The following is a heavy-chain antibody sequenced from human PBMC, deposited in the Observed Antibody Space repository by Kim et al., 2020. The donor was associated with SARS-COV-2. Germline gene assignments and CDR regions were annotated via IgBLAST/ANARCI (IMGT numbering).Heavy chain of an antibody. CDR1: GFTFSSYG. J-gene: IGHJ3*02. V-gene: IGHV3-33*01. Sequence: GGSLRLSCAASGFTFSSYGMHWVRQAPGKGLEWVAGIWYDGSNKYYADSVKGRFTISRDNSKNTLYLQMNSLRAEDTAVYYCAIIVGATRGAFDIWGQGTMVTVAS. CDR3: AIIVGATRGAFDI. D-gene: IGHD1-26*01. CDR2: IWYDGSNK.